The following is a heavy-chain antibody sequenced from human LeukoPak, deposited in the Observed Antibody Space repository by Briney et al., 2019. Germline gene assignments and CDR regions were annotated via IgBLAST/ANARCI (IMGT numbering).Heavy chain of an antibody. V-gene: IGHV3-30*18. CDR3: AKDTSSSWYNYFDY. CDR1: GFTFSSYG. J-gene: IGHJ4*02. D-gene: IGHD6-13*01. Sequence: PGRSLRLSCAASGFTFSSYGMHWVRQAPGKGLEWVAVISYDGSNKYYADSVKGRFTISRDNSKNTLYLQMNSLRAEDTAVYYCAKDTSSSWYNYFDYWGQGTLVTVSS. CDR2: ISYDGSNK.